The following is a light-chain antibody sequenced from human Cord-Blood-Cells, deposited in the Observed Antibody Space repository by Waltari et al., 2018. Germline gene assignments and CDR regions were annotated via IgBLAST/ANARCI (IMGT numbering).Light chain of an antibody. CDR1: SSNIGSNT. Sequence: QSVLTQPPSASGTPGQRVPISCSGSSSNIGSNTVNWYQQVPGTAPKHLIYSNNPRPSGVPDRFSGSKSGTSACLAISGLQAEDEADYYCAAWDDSLNGVVFGGGTKLTVL. CDR2: SNN. CDR3: AAWDDSLNGVV. J-gene: IGLJ2*01. V-gene: IGLV1-44*01.